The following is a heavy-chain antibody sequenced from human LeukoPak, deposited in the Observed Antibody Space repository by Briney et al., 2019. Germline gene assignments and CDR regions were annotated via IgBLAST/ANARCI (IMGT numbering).Heavy chain of an antibody. D-gene: IGHD3-16*02. CDR2: INNDGRTT. Sequence: GGSLRLSCAASAFTFSNNWMYWVRQAPGKGLVWVSRINNDGRTTSYADSVKGRFTISRDNAKSTLYLQMNSLRAEDTAVYFCARGDYVRGTYHYTLDYWGQGTLVTVSS. CDR3: ARGDYVRGTYHYTLDY. V-gene: IGHV3-74*01. J-gene: IGHJ4*02. CDR1: AFTFSNNW.